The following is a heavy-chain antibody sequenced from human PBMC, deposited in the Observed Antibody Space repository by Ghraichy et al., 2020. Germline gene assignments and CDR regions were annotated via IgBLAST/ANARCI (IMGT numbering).Heavy chain of an antibody. CDR2: IWYDGSNK. CDR1: GFTFSSYG. CDR3: ARVGDFWTYYYYMDV. D-gene: IGHD3-3*01. V-gene: IGHV3-33*01. J-gene: IGHJ6*03. Sequence: SCAASGFTFSSYGMHWVRQAPGKGLEWVAVIWYDGSNKYYADSVKGRFTISRDNSKNTLYLQMNSLRAEDTAVYYCARVGDFWTYYYYMDVWGKGTTVTVSS.